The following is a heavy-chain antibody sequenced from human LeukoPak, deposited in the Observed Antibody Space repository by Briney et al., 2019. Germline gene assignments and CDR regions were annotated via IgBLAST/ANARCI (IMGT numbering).Heavy chain of an antibody. V-gene: IGHV1-69*13. CDR3: ARARTRYYDILTGYPYYFDY. CDR1: GGTFSSYA. CDR2: IIPIFGTA. Sequence: GASVKVSCKASGGTFSSYAISWVRQAPGQGLEWMGGIIPIFGTANYAQKFQGRVTITADESTSTAYMELSSLRPEDTAVYYCARARTRYYDILTGYPYYFDYWGQGTLVTVSS. D-gene: IGHD3-9*01. J-gene: IGHJ4*02.